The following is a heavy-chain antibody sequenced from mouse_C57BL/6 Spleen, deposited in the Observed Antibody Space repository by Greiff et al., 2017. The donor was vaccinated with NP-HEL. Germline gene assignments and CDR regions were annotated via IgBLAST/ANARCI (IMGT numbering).Heavy chain of an antibody. V-gene: IGHV1-15*01. CDR2: IDPETGGT. D-gene: IGHD2-3*01. J-gene: IGHJ2*01. CDR3: TRYDGYYVRDYFDY. Sequence: LQESGAELVRPGASVTLSCKASGYTFTDYEMHWVKQTPVHGLEWIGAIDPETGGTAYNQKFKGKAILTADKSSSTAYMELRSLTSEDSAVYYCTRYDGYYVRDYFDYWGQGTTLTVSS. CDR1: GYTFTDYE.